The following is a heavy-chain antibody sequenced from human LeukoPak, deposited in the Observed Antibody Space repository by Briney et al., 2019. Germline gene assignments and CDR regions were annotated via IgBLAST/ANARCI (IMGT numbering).Heavy chain of an antibody. V-gene: IGHV3-13*01. Sequence: GGSLRLSSAASGFTFSSYDMHWVRQATGKGLEWVSAIGTAGDTYYPGSVKGRFTISRENAKNSLYLQMNSLRAGDTAVYYCARRALAVAGTPFDYWGQGPLVTVSS. D-gene: IGHD6-19*01. J-gene: IGHJ4*02. CDR3: ARRALAVAGTPFDY. CDR2: IGTAGDT. CDR1: GFTFSSYD.